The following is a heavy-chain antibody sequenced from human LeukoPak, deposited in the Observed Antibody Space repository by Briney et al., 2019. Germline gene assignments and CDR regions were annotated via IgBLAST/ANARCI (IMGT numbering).Heavy chain of an antibody. J-gene: IGHJ6*03. CDR1: GGSFSGYY. D-gene: IGHD6-13*01. Sequence: SETLSLTCAVYGGSFSGYYWSWIRQPPGKGLGWIGEINHSGSTNYNPSLKSRVTISVDTSKNQFSLKLSSVTAADTAVYYCARERWQQLAYYYYYYMDVWGKGTTVTVSS. CDR3: ARERWQQLAYYYYYYMDV. CDR2: INHSGST. V-gene: IGHV4-34*01.